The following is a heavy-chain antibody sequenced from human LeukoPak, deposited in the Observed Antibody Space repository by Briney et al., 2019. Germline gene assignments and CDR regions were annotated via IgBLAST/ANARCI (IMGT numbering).Heavy chain of an antibody. V-gene: IGHV3-15*07. CDR3: ATDFYDST. Sequence: TGGSLRLSCATSGFTFSNAWMNWVRQAPGKGLEWVGRIRSNSDGGTIDYAAPVKGRFTLSRDDSKTTLYLQMNSLQTEDTAVYYCATDFYDSTWGQGTLVTVSS. CDR1: GFTFSNAW. CDR2: IRSNSDGGTI. D-gene: IGHD3-22*01. J-gene: IGHJ5*02.